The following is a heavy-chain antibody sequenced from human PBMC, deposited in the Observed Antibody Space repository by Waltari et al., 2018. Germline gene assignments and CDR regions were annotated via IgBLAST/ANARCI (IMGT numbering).Heavy chain of an antibody. Sequence: QVQLVQSGAEVKKPGASVKVSCKVSGYILTELSMHWVRQAPGKGLEWMGGCEPEDGETIYAQKFQGRDTMTEDTSTDTAYMELSSLRSEDTAVYYCATGSYMITFGGVIVNDALDIWGQGTMVTVSS. D-gene: IGHD3-16*02. CDR1: GYILTELS. J-gene: IGHJ3*02. CDR2: CEPEDGET. V-gene: IGHV1-24*01. CDR3: ATGSYMITFGGVIVNDALDI.